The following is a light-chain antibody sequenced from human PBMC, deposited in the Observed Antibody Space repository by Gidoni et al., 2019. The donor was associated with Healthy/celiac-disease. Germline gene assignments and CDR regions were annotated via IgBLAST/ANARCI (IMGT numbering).Light chain of an antibody. CDR2: WAS. V-gene: IGKV4-1*01. J-gene: IGKJ1*01. CDR1: QSVLYSSNNKNY. CDR3: QQYYSTPPT. Sequence: DIVMTQSPDSLAVSLGERATINCKSSQSVLYSSNNKNYLAWYQQKPGQPPQLLIYWASTRASGVPDRFSGRGSGTDFTLTISSLQAEDVAVYYCQQYYSTPPTFGQGTKVEIK.